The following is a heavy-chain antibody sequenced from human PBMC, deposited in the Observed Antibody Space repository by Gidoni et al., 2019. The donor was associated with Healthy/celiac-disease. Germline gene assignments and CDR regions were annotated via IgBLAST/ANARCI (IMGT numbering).Heavy chain of an antibody. D-gene: IGHD2-2*01. CDR3: AREGYCSSTSCYLDY. CDR1: GGTFSSYA. J-gene: IGHJ4*02. CDR2: IIPILGTA. Sequence: QVQLVQSGAEVKKPGSSVTVSCQASGGTFSSYAISWVRQAPGQGLEWMGGIIPILGTANYAQKFKGRVTITADESTSTAYMELSSLRSEDTAVYYCAREGYCSSTSCYLDYWGQGTLVTVSS. V-gene: IGHV1-69*01.